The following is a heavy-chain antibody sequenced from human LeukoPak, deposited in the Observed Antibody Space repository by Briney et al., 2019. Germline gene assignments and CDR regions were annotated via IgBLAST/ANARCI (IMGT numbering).Heavy chain of an antibody. D-gene: IGHD6-19*01. Sequence: PSETLSLTCTVSGGSISSYYWSWVRQPPGKGLEWIGFVYYTGSTNYSPSLKSRVTISVDTSKNQFSLKLRSVTAADTAVYYCARGAIAVAGRGWFDPWGQGTLVTVSS. CDR2: VYYTGST. J-gene: IGHJ5*02. V-gene: IGHV4-59*01. CDR1: GGSISSYY. CDR3: ARGAIAVAGRGWFDP.